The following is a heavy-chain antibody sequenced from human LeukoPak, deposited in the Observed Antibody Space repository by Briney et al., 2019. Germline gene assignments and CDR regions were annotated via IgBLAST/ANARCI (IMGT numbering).Heavy chain of an antibody. Sequence: PGGSLRLSCVASGFTFSSYAMNWVRKGPGKGLEWVSIVSGSGDTTYYADSVKGRFTISRDNSKNTLYLQMNTLRAEDTAVYYCAKDLQAATIMSAFDIWGLGTVVTVSS. J-gene: IGHJ3*02. D-gene: IGHD6-13*01. CDR2: VSGSGDTT. CDR3: AKDLQAATIMSAFDI. CDR1: GFTFSSYA. V-gene: IGHV3-23*01.